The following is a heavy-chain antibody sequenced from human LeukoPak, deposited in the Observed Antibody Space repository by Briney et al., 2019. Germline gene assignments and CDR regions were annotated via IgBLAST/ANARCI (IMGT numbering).Heavy chain of an antibody. Sequence: SETLSLTCTVSGGSISSYYWSWIRQPPGKGLEWIGEINHSGSTNYNPSLKSRVTISVDTSKNQFSLKLSSVTAADTAVYYCARGRRGSNYYGSGSYYIYNWFDPWGQGTLVTVSS. CDR1: GGSISSYY. CDR2: INHSGST. V-gene: IGHV4-34*01. CDR3: ARGRRGSNYYGSGSYYIYNWFDP. D-gene: IGHD3-10*01. J-gene: IGHJ5*02.